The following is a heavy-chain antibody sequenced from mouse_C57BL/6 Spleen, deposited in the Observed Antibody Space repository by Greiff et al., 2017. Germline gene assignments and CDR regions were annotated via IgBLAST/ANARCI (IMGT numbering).Heavy chain of an antibody. J-gene: IGHJ2*01. D-gene: IGHD2-4*01. CDR2: FYPGSGSI. Sequence: VKLQESGAELVKPGASVKLSCKASGYTFTEYTIHWVKQRSGQGLEWIGWFYPGSGSIKYNEKFKDKATLTADKSSSTVYMELSRLTSEDSAVXFCARHEEGSDYDSGYYFDYWGQGTTLTVSS. V-gene: IGHV1-62-2*01. CDR1: GYTFTEYT. CDR3: ARHEEGSDYDSGYYFDY.